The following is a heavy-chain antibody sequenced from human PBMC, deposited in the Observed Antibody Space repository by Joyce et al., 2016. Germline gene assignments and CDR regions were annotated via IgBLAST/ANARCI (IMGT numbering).Heavy chain of an antibody. Sequence: QVQLQESGPGLVKPSGTLSLTCAVSGDSISSGNWWNWVRQPPGKGLEGIGEIYHTGEANYNPSLKSRVSRSVASSKNLFSLSLTSVTAADTAVYYCARDQGSSPGFWGQGTLVTVSS. CDR1: GDSISSGNW. CDR3: ARDQGSSPGF. J-gene: IGHJ4*02. D-gene: IGHD2-2*01. V-gene: IGHV4-4*02. CDR2: IYHTGEA.